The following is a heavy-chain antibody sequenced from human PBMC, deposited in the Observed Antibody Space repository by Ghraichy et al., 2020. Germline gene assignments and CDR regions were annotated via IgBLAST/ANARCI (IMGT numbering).Heavy chain of an antibody. CDR3: ARSIAAPPDGADWFDP. V-gene: IGHV6-1*01. CDR1: GDSVSSNSAA. Sequence: SCAISGDSVSSNSAAWNWIRQSPSRGLEWLGRTYYRSKWYNDYAVSVKSRITINPDTSKNQFSLQLNSVTPEDTAVYYCARSIAAPPDGADWFDPWGQGTLVTVSS. D-gene: IGHD6-13*01. CDR2: TYYRSKWYN. J-gene: IGHJ5*02.